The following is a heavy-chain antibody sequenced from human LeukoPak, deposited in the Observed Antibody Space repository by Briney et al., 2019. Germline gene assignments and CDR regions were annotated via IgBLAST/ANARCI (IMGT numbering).Heavy chain of an antibody. D-gene: IGHD3-10*01. Sequence: GGSLRLSCAASGFTFSSYAMHWVRQAPGKGLEWVAVISYDGSNKYYADSVKGRFTISRDNSKNTPYLQMNSLRAEDTAVYYCARELRVLLWFGEFYYWGQGTLVTVSS. V-gene: IGHV3-30-3*01. CDR2: ISYDGSNK. CDR3: ARELRVLLWFGEFYY. J-gene: IGHJ4*02. CDR1: GFTFSSYA.